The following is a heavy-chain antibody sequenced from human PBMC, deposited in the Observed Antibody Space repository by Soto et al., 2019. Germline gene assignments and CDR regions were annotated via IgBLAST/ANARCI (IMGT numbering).Heavy chain of an antibody. CDR1: GFTFGASN. J-gene: IGHJ4*02. CDR2: IGSKGETYAT. V-gene: IGHV3-73*02. Sequence: EVQLVESGGDLVQPGGSLKLSCAACGFTFGASNLQWVRQASGKGLEWLGRIGSKGETYATTYAESVKGRFTISRDDSKKTAYLQMNNLESEDTAVYYCSRDDSDWFFNWGRGTLVTVSS. CDR3: SRDDSDWFFN. D-gene: IGHD3-9*01.